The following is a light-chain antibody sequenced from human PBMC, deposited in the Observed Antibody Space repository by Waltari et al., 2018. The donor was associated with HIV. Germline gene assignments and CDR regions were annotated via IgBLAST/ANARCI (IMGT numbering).Light chain of an antibody. J-gene: IGLJ3*02. CDR1: SDDIGASTF. CDR2: EVI. CDR3: SSYTGNSWV. V-gene: IGLV2-11*01. Sequence: QSALTQPRSVSGSPGQSVPFSCTGPSDDIGASTFVSWYQQHPGKAPKLILYEVIQRPSGVPDRFSGSKSGNTASLTISGLQGEDEADYYCSSYTGNSWVFGGGTILTVL.